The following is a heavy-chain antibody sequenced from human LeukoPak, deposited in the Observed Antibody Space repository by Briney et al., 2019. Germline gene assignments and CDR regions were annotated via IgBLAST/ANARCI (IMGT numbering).Heavy chain of an antibody. J-gene: IGHJ3*01. CDR2: IYYSGST. CDR3: ARVGSSGWYFG. D-gene: IGHD6-19*01. CDR1: GGSISIYY. Sequence: PSETLSLTCTVSGGSISIYYWSWIRQPPGKGLEWIGYIYYSGSTNYNPSLKSRVTISVDTSKNQFSLKLSSVTAADTAVYYCARVGSSGWYFGWGQGTMVTVSS. V-gene: IGHV4-59*01.